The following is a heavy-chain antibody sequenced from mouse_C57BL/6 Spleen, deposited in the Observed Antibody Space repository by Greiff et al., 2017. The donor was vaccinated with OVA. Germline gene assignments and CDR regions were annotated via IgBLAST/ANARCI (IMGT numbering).Heavy chain of an antibody. J-gene: IGHJ1*03. CDR2: IDPENGDT. Sequence: EVKLEESGAELVRPGASVKLSCTASGFNIKDDYMHWVKQRPEQGLEWIGWIDPENGDTEYASKFQGKATITADTSSNTAYLQLSSLTTEDTAVYYCTRGYYGSSPYWYFDVWGTGTTVTVSS. D-gene: IGHD1-1*01. V-gene: IGHV14-4*01. CDR3: TRGYYGSSPYWYFDV. CDR1: GFNIKDDY.